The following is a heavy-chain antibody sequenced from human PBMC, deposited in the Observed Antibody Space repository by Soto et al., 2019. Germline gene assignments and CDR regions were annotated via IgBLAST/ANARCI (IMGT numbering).Heavy chain of an antibody. CDR3: ARNYGSGISFDY. Sequence: GGSLRLSCAASGFTFSDYYMSWIRQAPGKGLEWVSYISSSWSTIYYADSVKGRFTISRDNAKNSLYLQMNSLRAEDTAVYDCARNYGSGISFDYWGQGTLVTVSS. CDR1: GFTFSDYY. CDR2: ISSSWSTI. D-gene: IGHD3-10*01. V-gene: IGHV3-11*01. J-gene: IGHJ4*02.